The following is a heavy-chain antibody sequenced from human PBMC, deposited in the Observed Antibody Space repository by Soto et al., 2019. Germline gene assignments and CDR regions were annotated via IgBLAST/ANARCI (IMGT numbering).Heavy chain of an antibody. CDR3: ASGGRSWYDFDY. CDR1: GGSFSGYY. D-gene: IGHD6-13*01. Sequence: QVQLQQWGAGLLKPSETLSLTCAVYGGSFSGYYWSWIRQPPGKGLAWIGEINHSGSTNYNPSLKSRVTIPVDTSKNQFSLKLSSVTAADTAVYYCASGGRSWYDFDYWGQGTLVTVSS. V-gene: IGHV4-34*01. CDR2: INHSGST. J-gene: IGHJ4*02.